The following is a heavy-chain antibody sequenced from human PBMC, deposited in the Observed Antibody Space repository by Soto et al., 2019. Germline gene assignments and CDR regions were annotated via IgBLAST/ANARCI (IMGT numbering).Heavy chain of an antibody. D-gene: IGHD3-10*01. CDR1: GGSIASDNW. V-gene: IGHV4-4*02. CDR2: MYHSGAT. Sequence: PSETLSLTCAFSGGSIASDNWWTWVRQTPRKGLEWIGEMYHSGATNYSPSLKSRVTISVDKFTNQFSLKLSSVTAADSGLYYCARASASSLLRGVIINWGQGTLVTVSS. CDR3: ARASASSLLRGVIIN. J-gene: IGHJ4*02.